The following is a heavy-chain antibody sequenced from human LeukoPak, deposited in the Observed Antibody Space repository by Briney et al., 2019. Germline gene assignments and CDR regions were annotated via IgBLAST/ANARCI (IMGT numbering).Heavy chain of an antibody. CDR1: DFTFSSYG. D-gene: IGHD2-2*01. Sequence: GGSLRLSCAASDFTFSSYGMNWVRQAPGKGLEWVSGISGSGGSIYYADSVKGRFTISRDNSKNRLYLQMSSLTAEDAAVYWCVKARGFCSSTSCRRDYMDVWGKGTTVTIS. CDR2: ISGSGGSI. J-gene: IGHJ6*03. V-gene: IGHV3-23*01. CDR3: VKARGFCSSTSCRRDYMDV.